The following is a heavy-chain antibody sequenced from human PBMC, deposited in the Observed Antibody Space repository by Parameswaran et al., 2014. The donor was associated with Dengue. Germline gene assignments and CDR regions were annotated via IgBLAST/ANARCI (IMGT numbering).Heavy chain of an antibody. D-gene: IGHD3-22*01. V-gene: IGHV4-34*01. Sequence: RWIRQPPGKGLEWIGEINHSGSTNYNPSLKSRVTISVDTSKNQFSLKLSSVTAADTAVYYCARCRHYDSSGYSRRDFDYWGQGTLVTVSS. CDR3: ARCRHYDSSGYSRRDFDY. J-gene: IGHJ4*02. CDR2: INHSGST.